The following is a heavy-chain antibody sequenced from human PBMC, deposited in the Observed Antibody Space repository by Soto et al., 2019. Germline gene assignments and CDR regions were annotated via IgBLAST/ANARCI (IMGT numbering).Heavy chain of an antibody. J-gene: IGHJ5*02. Sequence: QVQLQESGPGLVKPSQTLSLTCTVSGGSISSGDYYWSWIRQPPGKGLEWIGYIYYSGSTYYNPSLKSRVTISVDTSTTPFSVMLSSVTAADTAVYYCARARPAGARLDPWGQGTMVTVSS. D-gene: IGHD6-13*01. CDR2: IYYSGST. CDR1: GGSISSGDYY. CDR3: ARARPAGARLDP. V-gene: IGHV4-30-4*01.